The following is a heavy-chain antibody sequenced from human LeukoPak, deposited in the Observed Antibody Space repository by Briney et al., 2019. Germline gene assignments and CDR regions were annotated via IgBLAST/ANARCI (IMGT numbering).Heavy chain of an antibody. D-gene: IGHD6-19*01. CDR2: LSHDGGVT. CDR3: AKDWGSSGWYNWFDS. V-gene: IGHV3-30*18. Sequence: GGSLRLSCAASGFTISTYGMHWVRQAPGKGLEWLTMLSHDGGVTYYLDSVNGRFTISRDNSKNTLYLQMNGLNAADTAVYYCAKDWGSSGWYNWFDSWGQGTQVTVSS. J-gene: IGHJ5*01. CDR1: GFTISTYG.